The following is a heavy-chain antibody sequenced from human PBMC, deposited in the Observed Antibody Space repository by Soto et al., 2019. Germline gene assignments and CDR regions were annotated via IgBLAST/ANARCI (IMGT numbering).Heavy chain of an antibody. Sequence: ASVKVSCKASGGTFSSYAISWVRQAPGQGLEWMGGIIPIFGTANYAQKFQGRVTITADESTSTAYMELSSLRSEDTAVYYCARDWSGYNWFDPWGQGTLVTVSS. CDR2: IIPIFGTA. CDR3: ARDWSGYNWFDP. V-gene: IGHV1-69*13. CDR1: GGTFSSYA. J-gene: IGHJ5*02. D-gene: IGHD2-15*01.